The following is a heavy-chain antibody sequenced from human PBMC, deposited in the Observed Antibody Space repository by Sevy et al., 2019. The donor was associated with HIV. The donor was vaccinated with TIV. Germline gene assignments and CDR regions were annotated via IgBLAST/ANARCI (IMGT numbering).Heavy chain of an antibody. Sequence: GGSLRLSCAASGFTFSTYGMHWVRQAPGKGLEWVAVISYDENNKYYADSVKGRFTISRDNSKNTLYLQMNSLRAEDTAVYYCAKDKGQQLVLSSGLIDYWGQGTLVTVSS. D-gene: IGHD6-13*01. CDR3: AKDKGQQLVLSSGLIDY. CDR1: GFTFSTYG. CDR2: ISYDENNK. J-gene: IGHJ4*02. V-gene: IGHV3-30*18.